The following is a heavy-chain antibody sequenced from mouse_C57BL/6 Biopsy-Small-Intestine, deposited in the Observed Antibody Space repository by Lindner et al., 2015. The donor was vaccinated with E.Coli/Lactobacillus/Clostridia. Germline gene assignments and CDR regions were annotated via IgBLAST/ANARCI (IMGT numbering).Heavy chain of an antibody. J-gene: IGHJ2*01. Sequence: VQLQESGAELARPGASVKLSCKASGYTFTSYDISWVKQRAGQGLEWIGDIYIRSGNTYCNEKFKGKASLTADKSSSTAYMELRSLTSEDSAVYFCARFFNWDYFDYWGQGTTLTVSS. CDR2: IYIRSGNT. D-gene: IGHD4-1*01. CDR1: GYTFTSYD. V-gene: IGHV1-81*01. CDR3: ARFFNWDYFDY.